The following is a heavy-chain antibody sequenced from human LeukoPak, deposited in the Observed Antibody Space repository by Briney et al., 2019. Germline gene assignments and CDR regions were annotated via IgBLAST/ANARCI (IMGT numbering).Heavy chain of an antibody. J-gene: IGHJ4*02. CDR3: ARGVDFWSGYGY. V-gene: IGHV1-2*02. CDR1: GYTFTGYY. Sequence: ASVKVSCKASGYTFTGYYVHWLRQAPGQGLEWMGWINPNSGGTNYAQKFQGRVTMTRDTSISTAYMELSRLRSDDTAVYYCARGVDFWSGYGYWGQGTLVTVSS. CDR2: INPNSGGT. D-gene: IGHD3-3*01.